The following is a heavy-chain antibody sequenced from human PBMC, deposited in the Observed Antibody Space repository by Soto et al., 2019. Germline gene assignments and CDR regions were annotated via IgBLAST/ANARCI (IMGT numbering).Heavy chain of an antibody. CDR1: GYSFSSYW. V-gene: IGHV5-51*01. CDR3: ARHTILVVVPTLPHYYYYVMDV. J-gene: IGHJ6*02. D-gene: IGHD3-3*01. CDR2: IHPGDSDI. Sequence: EVQLVQSGAEVKKPGESLKISCKGSGYSFSSYWIGWVRHMPGQGLEWMGIIHPGDSDIRYSPSYQGQVTISADTSINTAFLQWSSLKASDTSMYYCARHTILVVVPTLPHYYYYVMDVWGQGTTVTVYS.